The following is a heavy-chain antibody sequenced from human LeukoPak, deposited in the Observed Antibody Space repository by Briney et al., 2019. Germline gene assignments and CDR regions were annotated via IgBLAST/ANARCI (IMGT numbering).Heavy chain of an antibody. J-gene: IGHJ6*03. Sequence: ASVTVSCAVSGYTLTELSMHWVRQAPGKGLEWMGGFDPEDGETIYAQKFQGRVTMTEDTSTDTAYMELSSLRSEDTAVYYCATGPATYYYYYYMDVWGKGTTVTVSS. CDR3: ATGPATYYYYYYMDV. V-gene: IGHV1-24*01. D-gene: IGHD2-15*01. CDR2: FDPEDGET. CDR1: GYTLTELS.